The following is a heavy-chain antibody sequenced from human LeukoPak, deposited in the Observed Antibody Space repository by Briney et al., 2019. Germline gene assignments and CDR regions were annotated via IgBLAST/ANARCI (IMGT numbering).Heavy chain of an antibody. J-gene: IGHJ6*02. D-gene: IGHD6-19*01. CDR2: FDPEDGET. V-gene: IGHV1-24*01. Sequence: ASVKVSCKVPGYTLTELSMHWVRQAPGKGLEWMGGFDPEDGETIYAQKFQGRVTMTEDTSTDTAYMELSSLRSEDTAVYYCATAAVAGPPLNYYYGMDVWGQGTTVTVSS. CDR3: ATAAVAGPPLNYYYGMDV. CDR1: GYTLTELS.